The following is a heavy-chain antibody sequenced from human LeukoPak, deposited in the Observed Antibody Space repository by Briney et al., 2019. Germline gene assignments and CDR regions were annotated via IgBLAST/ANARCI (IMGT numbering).Heavy chain of an antibody. D-gene: IGHD4-11*01. J-gene: IGHJ4*02. CDR1: GDFMHSYY. V-gene: IGHV4-59*01. Sequence: PSETLSLTCTVSGDFMHSYYWTWIRQPPGKGLEWIGYIFNTGNTDYNPSLKSRVTISVDTSKNQFSLKLTSVTAADTAVYYCARVDGVTVITLGWLDSWGQGILVTVSS. CDR3: ARVDGVTVITLGWLDS. CDR2: IFNTGNT.